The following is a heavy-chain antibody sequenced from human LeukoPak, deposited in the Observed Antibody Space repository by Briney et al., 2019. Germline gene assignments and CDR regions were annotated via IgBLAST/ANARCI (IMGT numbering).Heavy chain of an antibody. D-gene: IGHD2-15*01. Sequence: SETLSLTCTVSGGSISSSSYYWGWIRQPPGKGLEWIGSIYYSGSTYYNPSLKSRVTISVDTSKNQFSLKLSSVTAADTAVYYCARQREDGSCYHDYWGQGTLVTVSS. J-gene: IGHJ4*02. CDR1: GGSISSSSYY. CDR3: ARQREDGSCYHDY. V-gene: IGHV4-39*01. CDR2: IYYSGST.